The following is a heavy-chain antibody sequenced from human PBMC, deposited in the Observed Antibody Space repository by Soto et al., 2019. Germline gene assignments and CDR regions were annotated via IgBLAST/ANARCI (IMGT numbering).Heavy chain of an antibody. D-gene: IGHD2-2*01. J-gene: IGHJ3*02. CDR1: EFTVSSSY. Sequence: LRLSCAASEFTVSSSYMTWVRQAPGKGLEWVSVIYSGGSTYYADSVRGRFTISRDNSKNSLYLQMNSLRAEDTAVYYCARAPPYCSSTSCPGTFDIWGQGTMVNVSS. V-gene: IGHV3-53*01. CDR3: ARAPPYCSSTSCPGTFDI. CDR2: IYSGGST.